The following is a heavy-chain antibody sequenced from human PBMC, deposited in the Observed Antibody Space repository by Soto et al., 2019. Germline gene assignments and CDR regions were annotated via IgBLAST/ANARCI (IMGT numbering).Heavy chain of an antibody. CDR1: GGSISSGDYY. CDR3: ARERSPVPDYYDSSGYYFDY. D-gene: IGHD3-22*01. J-gene: IGHJ4*02. CDR2: IYYSGST. Sequence: LSLTCTVSGGSISSGDYYWSWIRQPPGKGLEWIGYIYYSGSTYYNPSLKSRVTISVDTSKNQFSLKLSSVTAADTAVYYCARERSPVPDYYDSSGYYFDYWGQGTLVTVSS. V-gene: IGHV4-30-4*01.